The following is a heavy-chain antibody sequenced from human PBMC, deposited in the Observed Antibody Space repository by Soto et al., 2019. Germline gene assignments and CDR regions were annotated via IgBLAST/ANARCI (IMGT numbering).Heavy chain of an antibody. J-gene: IGHJ4*02. CDR1: RFDFSSYE. CDR2: VSLTGDRT. V-gene: IGHV3-23*01. D-gene: IGHD2-8*01. CDR3: ARGGGYCTPTSCAIDS. Sequence: EVQLLESGGGLVQPGGSLRLSCVASRFDFSSYEMSWVRQAAGKGLEWVSRVSLTGDRTNYAGSVKGRFTVSRDNFKNALYLEMDSRRPDDTAIYYCARGGGYCTPTSCAIDSWGRGTPVTVSS.